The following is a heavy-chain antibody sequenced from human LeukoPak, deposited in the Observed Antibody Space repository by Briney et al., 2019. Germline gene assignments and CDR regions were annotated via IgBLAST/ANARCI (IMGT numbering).Heavy chain of an antibody. V-gene: IGHV1-69*05. CDR3: AREGGITVFGVAQPGGAFDI. CDR2: ITPIFGTA. J-gene: IGHJ3*02. CDR1: GGTFSSYA. Sequence: SVKVSCKASGGTFSSYAISCVRQAPGQGLEWMGGITPIFGTAKYAQKVQGRVTMSTDESTSTAYMELSSLRSEDTAVYYCAREGGITVFGVAQPGGAFDIWGQGTMVTVSS. D-gene: IGHD3-3*01.